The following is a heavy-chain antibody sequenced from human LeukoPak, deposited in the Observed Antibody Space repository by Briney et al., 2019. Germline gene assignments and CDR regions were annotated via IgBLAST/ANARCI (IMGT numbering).Heavy chain of an antibody. CDR3: AQSRNGYILNAFDV. D-gene: IGHD5-18*01. Sequence: GGSLRLSCAGSGFIFSSYAMSWVRQAPGKGLEWVSGISSRGDSTYYADSVRGRFTISRDNSKNTLYLQVNSLRAEDTALYYCAQSRNGYILNAFDVWGQGTTVTASS. CDR2: ISSRGDST. V-gene: IGHV3-23*01. CDR1: GFIFSSYA. J-gene: IGHJ3*01.